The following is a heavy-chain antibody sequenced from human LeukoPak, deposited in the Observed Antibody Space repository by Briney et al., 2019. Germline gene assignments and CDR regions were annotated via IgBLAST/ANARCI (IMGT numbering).Heavy chain of an antibody. Sequence: GGSLRLSCAASGFTFSSYAMSWVRQAPGKGLEWVSGISGSGGSTYYADSVKGRFTISRDNAKNTVSLQMNNLRPEDTGVYYCARAPSEIGGYYPEYFRHWGQGTLVTVSS. CDR2: ISGSGGST. V-gene: IGHV3-23*01. J-gene: IGHJ1*01. CDR1: GFTFSSYA. CDR3: ARAPSEIGGYYPEYFRH. D-gene: IGHD3-22*01.